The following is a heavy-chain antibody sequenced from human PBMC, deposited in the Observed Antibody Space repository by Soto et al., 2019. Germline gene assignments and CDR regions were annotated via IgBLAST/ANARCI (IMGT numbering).Heavy chain of an antibody. J-gene: IGHJ6*02. V-gene: IGHV3-33*01. CDR1: GFTFSSYG. Sequence: QVQLVESGGGVVQPGRSLRLSCAASGFTFSSYGMHWVRQAPGKGLEWVAVIWYDGSNKYYADSVKGRFTISRDNSKNPLYLQMNSLRPEDPAVYYCARARAARRSVVTYYCYYYGRDVWGQGTRVTVSS. CDR3: ARARAARRSVVTYYCYYYGRDV. CDR2: IWYDGSNK. D-gene: IGHD6-6*01.